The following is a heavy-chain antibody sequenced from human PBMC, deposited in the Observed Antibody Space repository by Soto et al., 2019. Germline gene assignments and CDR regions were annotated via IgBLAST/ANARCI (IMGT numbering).Heavy chain of an antibody. J-gene: IGHJ3*02. CDR2: ISSSSSTI. Sequence: PGGSLRLSCAASGFTFSSYSMNWVRQAPGKGLEWVSYISSSSSTIYYADSVKGRFTISRDNAKNSLYLQMNSLRAEDTAVYYCARVATVTTLRAFDIRGQGTMVTVSS. CDR3: ARVATVTTLRAFDI. V-gene: IGHV3-48*01. D-gene: IGHD4-17*01. CDR1: GFTFSSYS.